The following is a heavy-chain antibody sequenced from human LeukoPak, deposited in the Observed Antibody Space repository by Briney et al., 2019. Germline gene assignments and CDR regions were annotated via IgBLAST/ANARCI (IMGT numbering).Heavy chain of an antibody. CDR2: IMPLFGTA. CDR3: ASGSLGDGYGVGDYYQYMDV. D-gene: IGHD5-24*01. V-gene: IGHV1-69*05. CDR1: GGAFNSYA. J-gene: IGHJ6*03. Sequence: GSSAKVSCKASGGAFNSYAISWVRQAPGQGLEWMGGIMPLFGTASYAQEFQGRVTFTTDESASTAYMEVSSLRSEDTAVYYCASGSLGDGYGVGDYYQYMDVWGKGTTVTVSS.